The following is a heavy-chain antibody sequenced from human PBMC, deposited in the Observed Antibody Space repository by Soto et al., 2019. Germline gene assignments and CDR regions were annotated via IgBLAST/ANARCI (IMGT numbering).Heavy chain of an antibody. Sequence: QITLKESGPTLVKPTQTLTLTCTFSGFSLSTSGVGVGWIRQPPGKDLEWLALIYWDDDKRYNPSLKSRLTSTKDTYKIQVVLTMTNMDPGDTATYYCAHSSVTTLDYYGMDVWGQGTTVTVSS. J-gene: IGHJ6*02. V-gene: IGHV2-5*02. CDR2: IYWDDDK. D-gene: IGHD4-4*01. CDR1: GFSLSTSGVG. CDR3: AHSSVTTLDYYGMDV.